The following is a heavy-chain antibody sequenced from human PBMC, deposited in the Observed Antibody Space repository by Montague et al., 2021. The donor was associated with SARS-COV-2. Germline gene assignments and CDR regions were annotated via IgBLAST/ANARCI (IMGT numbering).Heavy chain of an antibody. V-gene: IGHV3-30*04. Sequence: SLRLSCAASGFTFSSYAMHWVRQAPGKGLEWVAVISYDGSNKYYADSVKGRFTISRDNSKNTLYLQMNSLRAEDTAVYYCARGLVGATYFDYWGQGTLVTVSS. CDR2: ISYDGSNK. CDR3: ARGLVGATYFDY. CDR1: GFTFSSYA. D-gene: IGHD1-26*01. J-gene: IGHJ4*02.